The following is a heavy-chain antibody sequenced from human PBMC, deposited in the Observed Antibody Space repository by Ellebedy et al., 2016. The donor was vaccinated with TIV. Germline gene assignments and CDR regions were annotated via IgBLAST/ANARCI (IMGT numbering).Heavy chain of an antibody. CDR3: ARFIFDSCGYFHHYGMDV. Sequence: SVKVSCKASGDTFSNYGFTWVRQAPGHGLEWMGGIIPIFGTTKYAQKFQGRVTITADESTSTAYMELSSLRSEDTAVYYCARFIFDSCGYFHHYGMDVWGQGTTVTVSS. CDR2: IIPIFGTT. J-gene: IGHJ6*02. CDR1: GDTFSNYG. V-gene: IGHV1-69*13. D-gene: IGHD3-22*01.